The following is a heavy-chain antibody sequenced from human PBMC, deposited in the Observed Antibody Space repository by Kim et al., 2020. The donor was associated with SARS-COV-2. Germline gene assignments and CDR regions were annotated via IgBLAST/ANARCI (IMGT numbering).Heavy chain of an antibody. D-gene: IGHD2-2*02. J-gene: IGHJ3*02. V-gene: IGHV7-4-1*02. Sequence: TYAQGLKGRFVVPLDTSGSTAYLQISSLKAEDTAVYYCAREVPAAIAFDIWGQGTMVTVSS. CDR3: AREVPAAIAFDI.